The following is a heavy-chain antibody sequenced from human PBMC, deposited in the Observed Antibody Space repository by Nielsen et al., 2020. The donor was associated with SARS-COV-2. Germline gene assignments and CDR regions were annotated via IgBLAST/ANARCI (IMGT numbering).Heavy chain of an antibody. D-gene: IGHD2/OR15-2a*01. J-gene: IGHJ5*02. Sequence: SETLSLTCTVSGGSISSSSYYWGWIRQPPGKGLEWIGSIYYSGSTNYNPSLKSRVTISVDTSKNQFSLKLSSVTAADTAAYYCARVDYILDWFDPWGQGTLVTVSS. CDR2: IYYSGST. CDR1: GGSISSSSYY. V-gene: IGHV4-39*07. CDR3: ARVDYILDWFDP.